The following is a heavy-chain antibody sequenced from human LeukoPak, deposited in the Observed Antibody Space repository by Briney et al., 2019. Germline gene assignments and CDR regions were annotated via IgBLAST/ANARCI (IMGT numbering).Heavy chain of an antibody. Sequence: PSQTLSLTCTVSGGSISSGSYYWSWIRQPAGKGLEWIGRIYSSGSTNYNPSLKSRVVISVDTSKNQFSLELSSVTAADTAVYYCAREGIVVIPAGYSYQIDSWGQGTLVTVSS. D-gene: IGHD2-2*01. CDR2: IYSSGST. CDR1: GGSISSGSYY. V-gene: IGHV4-61*02. J-gene: IGHJ4*02. CDR3: AREGIVVIPAGYSYQIDS.